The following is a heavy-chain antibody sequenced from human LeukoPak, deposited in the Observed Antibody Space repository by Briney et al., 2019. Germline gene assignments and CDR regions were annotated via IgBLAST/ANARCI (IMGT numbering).Heavy chain of an antibody. D-gene: IGHD7-27*01. V-gene: IGHV3-48*03. J-gene: IGHJ4*02. CDR1: GFTFSSYE. CDR2: ISSSGSTI. Sequence: PGGSLRLSCAASGFTFSSYEMNWVRQAPGKGLEWVSYISSSGSTIYYADSVKGRFTISRDNAKNSPYLQMNSLIAEDTAIYYCARGTGGVDYWGQGTLVTVSS. CDR3: ARGTGGVDY.